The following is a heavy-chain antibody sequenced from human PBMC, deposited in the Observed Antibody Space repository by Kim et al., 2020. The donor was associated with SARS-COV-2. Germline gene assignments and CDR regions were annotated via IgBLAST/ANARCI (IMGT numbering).Heavy chain of an antibody. CDR2: ISYDGSNK. J-gene: IGHJ4*02. V-gene: IGHV3-30*18. Sequence: GGSLRLSCAASGFTFSSYGMHWVRQAPGKGLEWVAVISYDGSNKYYADSVKGRFTISRDNSKNTLYLQMNSLRAEDTAVYYCAKGGDYDILTGSGYWGQGTLVTVSS. CDR1: GFTFSSYG. CDR3: AKGGDYDILTGSGY. D-gene: IGHD3-9*01.